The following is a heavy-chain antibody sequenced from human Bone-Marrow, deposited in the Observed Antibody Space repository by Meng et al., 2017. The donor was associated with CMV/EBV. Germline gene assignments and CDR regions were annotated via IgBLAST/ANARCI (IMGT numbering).Heavy chain of an antibody. CDR2: INHSGST. D-gene: IGHD2/OR15-2a*01. V-gene: IGHV4-34*01. J-gene: IGHJ5*02. Sequence: GSLRLSCTVYGGSLSGYYYWSWIRQPPGKGLEWNGEINHSGSTNYNPSLKSRVIMSLDTSKNQVSLKVSSVTAADTAVYYCSRVMRREYLFSRYSWFDPWGQGTLVTVSS. CDR1: GGSLSGYYY. CDR3: SRVMRREYLFSRYSWFDP.